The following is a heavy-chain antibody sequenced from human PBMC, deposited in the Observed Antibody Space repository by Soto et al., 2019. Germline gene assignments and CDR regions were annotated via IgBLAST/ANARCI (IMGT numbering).Heavy chain of an antibody. CDR2: ISGSGNTI. D-gene: IGHD6-19*01. V-gene: IGHV3-11*01. CDR3: ARDGGRGWDLDN. CDR1: GFTFSVYY. Sequence: QVQLVESGGGVVRPGGSLRLSCAVSGFTFSVYYMRWIRQAPGKGLEWVSHISGSGNTIYYADSVKGRFSISRDNAENSLYLQMNSLRGEDTAVYYCARDGGRGWDLDNWGQGTLVTVSS. J-gene: IGHJ4*02.